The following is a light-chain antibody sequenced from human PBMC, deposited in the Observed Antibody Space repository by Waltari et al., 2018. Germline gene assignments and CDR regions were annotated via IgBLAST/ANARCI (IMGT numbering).Light chain of an antibody. Sequence: QSALTQPAHVAGSPGQSLPISCPGTDSDVASFKLASWFQQYPCKAPQLISHEDTERPSGISSRFSGSKSGNTASLSISGLRAEDEADYYCCSYSRSSPWVFGGGTKVTVL. CDR1: DSDVASFKL. CDR3: CSYSRSSPWV. V-gene: IGLV2-23*01. J-gene: IGLJ3*02. CDR2: EDT.